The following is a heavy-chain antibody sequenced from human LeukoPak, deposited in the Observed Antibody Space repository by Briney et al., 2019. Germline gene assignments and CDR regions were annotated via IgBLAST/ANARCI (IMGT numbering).Heavy chain of an antibody. V-gene: IGHV4-59*01. CDR3: ARDSGVGGLGYCSSTSCPWHYYYMDV. Sequence: SETLSLTCTVSGGSISSYYWSWTRQPPGKGLEWIGYIYYSGSTNYNPSLKSRVTISVDTSKNQFSLKLSSVTAADTAVYYCARDSGVGGLGYCSSTSCPWHYYYMDVWGKGTTVTVSS. CDR1: GGSISSYY. CDR2: IYYSGST. D-gene: IGHD2-2*01. J-gene: IGHJ6*03.